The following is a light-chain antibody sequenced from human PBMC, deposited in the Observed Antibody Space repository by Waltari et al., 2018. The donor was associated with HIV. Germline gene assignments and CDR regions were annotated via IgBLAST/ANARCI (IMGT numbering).Light chain of an antibody. CDR1: TSNIGDNY. J-gene: IGLJ3*02. Sequence: QSVLTQPPSVSAAPGQKVTFSCSGSTSNIGDNYVSWYRQLPGTAPKLRIYENNKRPAGIPDRFSGSKSGTSATLGITGLQTGDEADYYCGTWDSNLSAWVFGGGTKLTVL. CDR2: ENN. CDR3: GTWDSNLSAWV. V-gene: IGLV1-51*02.